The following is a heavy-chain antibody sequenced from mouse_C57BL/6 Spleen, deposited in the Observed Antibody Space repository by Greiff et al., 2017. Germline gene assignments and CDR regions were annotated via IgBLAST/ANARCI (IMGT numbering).Heavy chain of an antibody. CDR2: ISSGGDYI. J-gene: IGHJ4*01. CDR1: GFTFSSYA. V-gene: IGHV5-9-1*02. CDR3: TRDSLYAMGD. Sequence: EVKLLESGAGLVKPGGSLKLSCAASGFTFSSYAMSWVRQTPEKRLEWVAYISSGGDYIYYADTVKGRFTISRDNARNTLYLQMSSLKSEDTAMYYYTRDSLYAMGDWGQGTSVTVAS. D-gene: IGHD6-2*01.